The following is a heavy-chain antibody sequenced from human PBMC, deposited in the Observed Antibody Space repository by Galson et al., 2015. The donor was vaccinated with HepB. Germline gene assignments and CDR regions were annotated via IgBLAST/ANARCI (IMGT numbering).Heavy chain of an antibody. CDR2: IRGSGGST. J-gene: IGHJ6*02. D-gene: IGHD6-13*01. CDR3: AKDSSSSWALYFFYGMDF. V-gene: IGHV3-23*01. CDR1: GFTFSSYA. Sequence: SLRLSCAASGFTFSSYAMSWVRQAPGKGLEWVSAIRGSGGSTYYADSVKGRFTISRDNPKNTLYLQMNSMRAEDTAVYYCAKDSSSSWALYFFYGMDFWGQGTTVTVSS.